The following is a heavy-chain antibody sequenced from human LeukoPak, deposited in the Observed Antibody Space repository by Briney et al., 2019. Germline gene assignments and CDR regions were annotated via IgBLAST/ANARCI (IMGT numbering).Heavy chain of an antibody. CDR3: ARDGVGAGRFGYWFDP. V-gene: IGHV1-46*01. D-gene: IGHD1-26*01. Sequence: ASVKVSCKASGYTFTSYYMHWVRQAPGQGLEWMGIINPSGGSTSYAQKFQGRVTMTRDMSTSTVYMELSSLRSEDTAVYYCARDGVGAGRFGYWFDPWGQGTLVTVSS. CDR2: INPSGGST. J-gene: IGHJ5*02. CDR1: GYTFTSYY.